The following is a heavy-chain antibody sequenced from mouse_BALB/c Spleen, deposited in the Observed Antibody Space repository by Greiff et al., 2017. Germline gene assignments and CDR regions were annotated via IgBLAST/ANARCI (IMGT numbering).Heavy chain of an antibody. V-gene: IGHV1-5*01. CDR3: TRGYGNFPFDY. CDR1: GYSFTSYW. D-gene: IGHD2-1*01. J-gene: IGHJ2*01. Sequence: VQLKQSGTVLARPGASVKMSCKASGYSFTSYWMHWVKQRPGQGLEWIGAIYPGNSDTSYNQKFKGKAKLTAVTSASTAYMELSSLTNEDSAVYYCTRGYGNFPFDYWGQGTTLTVSS. CDR2: IYPGNSDT.